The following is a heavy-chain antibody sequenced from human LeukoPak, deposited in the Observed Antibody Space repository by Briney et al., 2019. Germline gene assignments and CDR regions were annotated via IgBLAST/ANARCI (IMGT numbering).Heavy chain of an antibody. J-gene: IGHJ4*02. Sequence: GGSLRLSCAASGITFSNYWMHWVRQAPGKGLEWVSRINSDGSRITYADSVKGRFTISRDNAKNTLYLQMNSLRVEDAAVYYCASSPVITRDWGQGTLVTVSS. CDR1: GITFSNYW. CDR3: ASSPVITRD. CDR2: INSDGSRI. V-gene: IGHV3-74*01. D-gene: IGHD3-22*01.